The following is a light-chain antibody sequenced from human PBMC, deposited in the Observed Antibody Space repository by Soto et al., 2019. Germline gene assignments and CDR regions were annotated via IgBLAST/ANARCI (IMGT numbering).Light chain of an antibody. CDR1: QNIRSY. Sequence: IMMTQSPATLSLSPGEIATLSFRAGQNIRSYLAWYQQKSGQAPRLLIHDASNRAPGTPARFSGSGSGTDFTLTISSLEPEDSAVYYCQQRYNWLTFGGGTKVDIK. J-gene: IGKJ4*01. CDR3: QQRYNWLT. CDR2: DAS. V-gene: IGKV3-11*01.